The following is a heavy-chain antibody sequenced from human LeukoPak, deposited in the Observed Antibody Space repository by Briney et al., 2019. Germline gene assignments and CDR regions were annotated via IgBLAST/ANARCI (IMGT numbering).Heavy chain of an antibody. CDR2: INHSGST. V-gene: IGHV4-34*01. D-gene: IGHD3-10*01. Sequence: PSETLSLTCAVYGGSFSGYYWSWIRQPPGKGLEWIGEINHSGSTNYNPSLKSRVTISVDTSKNQFSLKLSSVTAADTAVYYCARDSGYGSGRYIPVGDYWGQGTLVTVSS. J-gene: IGHJ4*02. CDR3: ARDSGYGSGRYIPVGDY. CDR1: GGSFSGYY.